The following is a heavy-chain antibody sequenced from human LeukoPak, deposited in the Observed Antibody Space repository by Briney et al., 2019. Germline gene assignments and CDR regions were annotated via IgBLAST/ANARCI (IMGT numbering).Heavy chain of an antibody. CDR1: GFTFSDYY. J-gene: IGHJ4*02. CDR3: ARDSNGCPGCV. Sequence: GGSLRLSCAASGFTFSDYYMSWTRQAPGKGLEWVSYITGSGTTKYYADSVKGRFTIFRDNTKNSLYLQMNNLRVEDTAVYYCARDSNGCPGCVWGQGTLVTVSS. V-gene: IGHV3-11*01. CDR2: ITGSGTTK. D-gene: IGHD6-19*01.